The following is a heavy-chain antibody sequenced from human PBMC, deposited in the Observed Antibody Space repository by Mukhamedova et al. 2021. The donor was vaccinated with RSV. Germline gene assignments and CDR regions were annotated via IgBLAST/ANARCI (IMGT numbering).Heavy chain of an antibody. Sequence: WLGRTYYRSKWYNDYAVSVKSRITINPDTSKNQFSLQLNSVTPEDTAVYYCARTRYCSSTSCPDDAFDICGQGTMVTVS. CDR3: ARTRYCSSTSCPDDAFDI. J-gene: IGHJ3*02. V-gene: IGHV6-1*01. D-gene: IGHD2-2*01. CDR2: TYYRSKWYN.